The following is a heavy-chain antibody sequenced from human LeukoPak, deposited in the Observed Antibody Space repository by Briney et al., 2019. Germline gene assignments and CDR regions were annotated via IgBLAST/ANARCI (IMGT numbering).Heavy chain of an antibody. J-gene: IGHJ4*02. D-gene: IGHD1-14*01. CDR1: GFTFDDYA. Sequence: GGSLRLSCAASGFTFDDYAMPWVRQAPGKGLEWVSGISWNSGSIGYADSVKGRFTISRDNAKNSLYLQMNSLRAEDTALYYCASSSPGRFDYWGQGTLVTVSS. V-gene: IGHV3-9*01. CDR3: ASSSPGRFDY. CDR2: ISWNSGSI.